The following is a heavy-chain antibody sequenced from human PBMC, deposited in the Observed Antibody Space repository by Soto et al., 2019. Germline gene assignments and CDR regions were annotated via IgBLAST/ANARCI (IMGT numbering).Heavy chain of an antibody. Sequence: QVQLVESGGGVVQPGRSLRLSCAASGFAFSSYGMHWVRQAPGKGLEWVAVISYDGSNKYYADSVKGRFTISRDNSKNTLYLQMNSLRAEDTAVYYCAKAYSWYGYYYGMDVWGQGTTVTVSS. V-gene: IGHV3-30*18. J-gene: IGHJ6*02. CDR3: AKAYSWYGYYYGMDV. D-gene: IGHD6-13*01. CDR2: ISYDGSNK. CDR1: GFAFSSYG.